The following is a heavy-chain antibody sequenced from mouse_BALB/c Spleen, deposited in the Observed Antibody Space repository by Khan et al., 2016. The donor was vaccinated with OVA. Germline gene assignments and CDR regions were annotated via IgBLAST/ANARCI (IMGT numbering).Heavy chain of an antibody. CDR1: GFSLSSYG. D-gene: IGHD1-1*01. CDR3: AKFTPDYYSMDY. V-gene: IGHV2-3*01. Sequence: QVQLKQSGPGLVAPSQSLSITCTVSGFSLSSYGVNWVRQPPRKGLEWLGVIWGDGSTNYHSVLISRLIISKDNSKSQVFLKLNSLQTDDTATYYCAKFTPDYYSMDYWGQGTSVTVSS. CDR2: IWGDGST. J-gene: IGHJ4*01.